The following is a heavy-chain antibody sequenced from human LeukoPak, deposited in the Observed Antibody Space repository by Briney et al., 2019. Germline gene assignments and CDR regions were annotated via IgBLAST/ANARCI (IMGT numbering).Heavy chain of an antibody. Sequence: GGSLRLSCVASGFTFSDYYFTWIRQAPGKGLDWVSTISSASSLIYYADSVKGRFTISRDNAKSSLYLQMTSLRVEDTAVYYCANLDRKLIDHWGQGTLVTVSS. J-gene: IGHJ4*02. D-gene: IGHD1-7*01. V-gene: IGHV3-11*04. CDR2: ISSASSLI. CDR1: GFTFSDYY. CDR3: ANLDRKLIDH.